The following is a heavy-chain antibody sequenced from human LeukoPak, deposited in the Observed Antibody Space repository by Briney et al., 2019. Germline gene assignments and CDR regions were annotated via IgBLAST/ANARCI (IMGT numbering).Heavy chain of an antibody. CDR2: ISYDGSNE. CDR1: GFTFSSYA. J-gene: IGHJ4*02. D-gene: IGHD3-22*01. V-gene: IGHV3-30*04. CDR3: AKVHYDSSGYYYPSSYFDY. Sequence: GGSLRLSCSASGFTFSSYAMHWVRRAPGKGLEWVAVISYDGSNEYYADSVKGRFTISRDNSKNTLYLQMNSLRAEDTAVYYCAKVHYDSSGYYYPSSYFDYWGQGTLVTVSS.